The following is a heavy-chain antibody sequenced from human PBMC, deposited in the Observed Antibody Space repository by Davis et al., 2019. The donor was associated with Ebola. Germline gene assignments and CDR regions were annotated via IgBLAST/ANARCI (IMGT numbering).Heavy chain of an antibody. Sequence: SCAVYGGSFSGYYWSWIRQPPGKGLEWIGEINHSGSTNYNPSLKSRVTISVDTSKNQFSLKLSSVTAADTAVYYCARVAAAADYWGQGTLVTVSS. CDR1: GGSFSGYY. V-gene: IGHV4-34*01. CDR3: ARVAAAADY. CDR2: INHSGST. D-gene: IGHD6-13*01. J-gene: IGHJ4*02.